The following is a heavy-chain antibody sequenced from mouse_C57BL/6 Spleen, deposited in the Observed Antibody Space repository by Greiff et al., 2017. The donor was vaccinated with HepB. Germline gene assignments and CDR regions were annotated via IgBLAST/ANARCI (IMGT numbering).Heavy chain of an antibody. D-gene: IGHD1-1*01. Sequence: EVMLVESGGGLVKPGGSLKLSCAASGFTFSDYGMHWVRQAPEKGLEWVAYISSGSSTIYYADTVKGRFTISRDNAKNTLFLQMTSLRSEDTAMYYCARLYGSSYGGPGYWGQGTTLTVSS. V-gene: IGHV5-17*01. CDR2: ISSGSSTI. CDR3: ARLYGSSYGGPGY. CDR1: GFTFSDYG. J-gene: IGHJ2*01.